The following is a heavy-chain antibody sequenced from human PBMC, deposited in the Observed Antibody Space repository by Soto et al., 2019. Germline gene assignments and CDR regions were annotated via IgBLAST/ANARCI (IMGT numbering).Heavy chain of an antibody. D-gene: IGHD5-12*01. Sequence: GGSLRLSCAASGFTFDDYSMHWVRQAPGKGLEWVSLISWDGGNTDYADSVKGRFTISRDNSKNSLYLQMNSQRTDDTALYYCAKDGYDYYYYYGMDVWGQGTTVTVSS. J-gene: IGHJ6*02. CDR1: GFTFDDYS. CDR2: ISWDGGNT. CDR3: AKDGYDYYYYYGMDV. V-gene: IGHV3-43*01.